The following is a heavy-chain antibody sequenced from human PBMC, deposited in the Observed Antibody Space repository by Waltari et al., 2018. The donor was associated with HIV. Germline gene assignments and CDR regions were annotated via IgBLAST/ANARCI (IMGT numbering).Heavy chain of an antibody. J-gene: IGHJ5*02. CDR2: INTDTGNP. CDR1: GYSITSHA. D-gene: IGHD6-6*01. V-gene: IGHV7-4-1*02. CDR3: ARTLVSSGLVRFDP. Sequence: KPGASVRVSCKASGYSITSHAINWVRQAPGQGLEWMGWINTDTGNPTYAPGFTGRFVFSVDSTVRTAYLQISSLMVDDTAVYYCARTLVSSGLVRFDPWGQGTLVTVSS.